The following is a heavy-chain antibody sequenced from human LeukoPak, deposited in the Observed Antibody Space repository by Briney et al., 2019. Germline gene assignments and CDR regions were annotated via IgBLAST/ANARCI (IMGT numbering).Heavy chain of an antibody. CDR2: ISWDGGST. CDR1: GFTFDDYA. Sequence: RSGGSLRLSCAASGFTFDDYAMHWVRQAPGKGLEWVSLISWDGGSTYYADSVKGRFTISRDNSKNSLYLQMNSLRAEDTALYYCAKDGTGDNYGVNYMDVWGKGTTVTVSS. V-gene: IGHV3-43D*03. J-gene: IGHJ6*03. CDR3: AKDGTGDNYGVNYMDV. D-gene: IGHD4-17*01.